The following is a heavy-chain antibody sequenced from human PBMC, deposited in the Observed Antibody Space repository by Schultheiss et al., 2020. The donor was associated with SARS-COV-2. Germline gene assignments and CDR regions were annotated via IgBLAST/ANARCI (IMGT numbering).Heavy chain of an antibody. D-gene: IGHD3-9*01. CDR3: AKDHGYYDILTGYYYYYYYGMDV. CDR2: ISYDGSNK. Sequence: GGSLRLSCAASGFTFSSYAMSWVRQAPGKGLEWVAVISYDGSNKYYADSVKGRFTISRDNSKNTLYLQMNSLRAEDTAVYYCAKDHGYYDILTGYYYYYYYGMDVWGQGTTVTVSS. V-gene: IGHV3-30*04. CDR1: GFTFSSYA. J-gene: IGHJ6*02.